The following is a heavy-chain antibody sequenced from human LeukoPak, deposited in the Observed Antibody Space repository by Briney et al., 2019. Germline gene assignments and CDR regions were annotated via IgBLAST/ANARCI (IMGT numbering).Heavy chain of an antibody. V-gene: IGHV3-23*01. Sequence: GGSLRLSCTASGFTFSSYAMSWVRQAPGKGLEWVSAISGGSADYADSEKGRFSISIDNSKNTLYLQRNSLRAEYTAVYYCARDRSSRYDFWSGSFSHYYYYYMDVWGKGTTVTVSS. CDR1: GFTFSSYA. CDR2: ISGGSA. J-gene: IGHJ6*03. D-gene: IGHD3-3*01. CDR3: ARDRSSRYDFWSGSFSHYYYYYMDV.